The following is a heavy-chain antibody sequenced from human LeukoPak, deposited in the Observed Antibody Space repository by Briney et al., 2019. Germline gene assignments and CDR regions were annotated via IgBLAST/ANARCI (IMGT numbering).Heavy chain of an antibody. CDR3: AREGSDISTGLDYYGMDV. J-gene: IGHJ6*02. V-gene: IGHV3-33*01. D-gene: IGHD3-9*01. CDR2: IWYDGSDK. CDR1: GFTFSSYG. Sequence: PGRSLRLSCAASGFTFSSYGMHWVRQAPGKGLEWVAVIWYDGSDKYYADSVKGRFTISRDNSKNTLYLQMNSLRAEDTAVYYCAREGSDISTGLDYYGMDVWGQGTTVTVSS.